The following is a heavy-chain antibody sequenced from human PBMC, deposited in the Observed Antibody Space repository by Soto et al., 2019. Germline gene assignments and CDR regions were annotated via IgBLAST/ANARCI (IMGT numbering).Heavy chain of an antibody. CDR1: GYIFVNYG. Sequence: QVQLVQSGDEVKKPGASVKVSCKASGYIFVNYGIAWVRQAPRQGLEWMGWISPYTGNTHSASKVQSRLTMTTYTSTSTAYMDLGSLTSDDTAVYYCVMVDNYVTPTPQDVWGQGTTVTVSS. CDR3: VMVDNYVTPTPQDV. CDR2: ISPYTGNT. V-gene: IGHV1-18*01. J-gene: IGHJ6*02. D-gene: IGHD3-16*01.